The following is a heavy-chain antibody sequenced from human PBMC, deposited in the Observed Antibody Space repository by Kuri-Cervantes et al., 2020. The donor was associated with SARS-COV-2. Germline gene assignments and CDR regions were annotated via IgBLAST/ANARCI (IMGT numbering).Heavy chain of an antibody. D-gene: IGHD5-12*01. CDR3: ARGDIPDY. CDR1: GFTFSSYG. V-gene: IGHV3-30*06. CDR2: ISYDGSNK. Sequence: GESLKISCAASGFTFSSYGMHWVRQAPGKGLEWVAVISYDGSNKYYADSVKGRFTISRDNSKNTLYLQMNSLRAEDTAVYYCARGDIPDYWGQGTLVTVSS. J-gene: IGHJ4*02.